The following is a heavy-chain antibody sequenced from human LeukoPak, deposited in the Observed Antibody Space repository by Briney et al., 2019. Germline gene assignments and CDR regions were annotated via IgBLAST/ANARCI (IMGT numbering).Heavy chain of an antibody. V-gene: IGHV3-21*01. Sequence: GGSLRLSCAASGFTFSSYSMNWVRQAPGKGLEWVSSISSSSSYTYYADSVKGRFTISRDNARNSLYLQMNSLRAEDTAIYYCARHAGTTVTPIDYWGQGTLVTVSS. CDR2: ISSSSSYT. D-gene: IGHD4-17*01. CDR3: ARHAGTTVTPIDY. CDR1: GFTFSSYS. J-gene: IGHJ4*02.